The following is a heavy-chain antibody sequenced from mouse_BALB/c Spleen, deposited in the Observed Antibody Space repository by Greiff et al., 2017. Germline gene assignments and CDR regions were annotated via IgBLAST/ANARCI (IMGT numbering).Heavy chain of an antibody. J-gene: IGHJ2*01. CDR3: ARSSLFDY. CDR1: GFTFSSYA. D-gene: IGHD1-1*01. V-gene: IGHV5-6-5*01. CDR2: ISSGGST. Sequence: EVKLVESGGGLVKPGGSLKLSCAASGFTFSSYAMSWVRQTPEKRLEWVASISSGGSTYYPDSVKGRFTISRDNARNILYLQMSSLRSEDTAMYYCARSSLFDYWGQGTTLTVSS.